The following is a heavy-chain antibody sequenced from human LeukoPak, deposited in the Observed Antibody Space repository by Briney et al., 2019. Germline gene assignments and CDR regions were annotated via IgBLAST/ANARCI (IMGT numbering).Heavy chain of an antibody. CDR1: GFTFNRHW. CDR2: INQDGSER. Sequence: GGSLRLSCAASGFTFNRHWMSWVRQAPGKGLEWMANINQDGSERQYVDSVKGRFTISRDNAKNSMYLQMNSLNVEDTAIYFCARDHVVNGLVFDYWGQGILVTVSS. D-gene: IGHD2-15*01. CDR3: ARDHVVNGLVFDY. V-gene: IGHV3-7*01. J-gene: IGHJ4*02.